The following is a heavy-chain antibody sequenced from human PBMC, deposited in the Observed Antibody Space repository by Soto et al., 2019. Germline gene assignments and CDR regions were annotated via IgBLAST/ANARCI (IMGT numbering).Heavy chain of an antibody. J-gene: IGHJ4*02. CDR1: GRSISSSSYY. Sequence: PSETLSLTCAVSGRSISSSSYYWGWIRQPPGKGLEWIGSIYYSGSTYYTPSLQSRVAKSVDTSQNQFSLKLNSVTAADTAVYYCARRTVNIRTFYSGLKTHCFDYWGQGTLVTVSS. D-gene: IGHD6-19*01. CDR3: ARRTVNIRTFYSGLKTHCFDY. V-gene: IGHV4-39*01. CDR2: IYYSGST.